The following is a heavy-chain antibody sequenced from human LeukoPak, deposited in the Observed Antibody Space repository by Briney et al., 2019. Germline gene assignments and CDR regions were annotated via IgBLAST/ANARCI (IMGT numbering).Heavy chain of an antibody. CDR2: IYYSGST. J-gene: IGHJ4*02. Sequence: KSSETLSLTCTVSGGSISSGGYYWSWIRQHPGKGLEWIGYIYYSGSTYYNPSLKSRVTISVDTSKNQFSLKLSSVTAADTAVYYCARAYYGSNFDYWGQGTLDTVSS. V-gene: IGHV4-31*03. D-gene: IGHD3-10*01. CDR3: ARAYYGSNFDY. CDR1: GGSISSGGYY.